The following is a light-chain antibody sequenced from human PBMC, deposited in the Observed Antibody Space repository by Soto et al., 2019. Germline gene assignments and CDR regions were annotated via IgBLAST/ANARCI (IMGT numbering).Light chain of an antibody. CDR1: RSLVHKDGNTY. J-gene: IGKJ1*01. Sequence: EIVMAQTPLSSPVTLGQAASISCRSSRSLVHKDGNTYLSWFHQRPGQPPRLLIYKVSDRFFGVADRFSGSGAGTDFTLPISRVEAEDVGLYYCMQATQSPWTFGQGTKVEIK. V-gene: IGKV2-24*01. CDR2: KVS. CDR3: MQATQSPWT.